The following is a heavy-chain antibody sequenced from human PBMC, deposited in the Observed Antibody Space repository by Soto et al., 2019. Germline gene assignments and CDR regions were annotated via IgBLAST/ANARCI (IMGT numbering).Heavy chain of an antibody. CDR3: ARDKEYYYDSSGYYYSLNWFDP. D-gene: IGHD3-22*01. CDR1: GYTFTSYY. J-gene: IGHJ5*02. CDR2: INPSGGST. Sequence: QVQLVQSGAEVKKPGASVKVSCKASGYTFTSYYMHWVRQAPGQGLEWMGIINPSGGSTSYAQKFQGRVTMTRDTSTSTVYMELSSLRSEGTAVYYCARDKEYYYDSSGYYYSLNWFDPWGQGTLVTVSS. V-gene: IGHV1-46*01.